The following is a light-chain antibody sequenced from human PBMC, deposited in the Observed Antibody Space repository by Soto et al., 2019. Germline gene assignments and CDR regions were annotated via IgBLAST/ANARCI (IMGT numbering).Light chain of an antibody. CDR2: GAS. V-gene: IGKV3-15*01. J-gene: IGKJ2*01. CDR3: QQYNSWPPYT. CDR1: QSVSSN. Sequence: EVVMTQSPATVSVSPGERATLSCRASQSVSSNLAWYQQKPGQAPRLLIYGASTRATGTPARFSGSASGTEFPLPISRLQSEDFAVYYCQQYNSWPPYTFGQGTKLEIK.